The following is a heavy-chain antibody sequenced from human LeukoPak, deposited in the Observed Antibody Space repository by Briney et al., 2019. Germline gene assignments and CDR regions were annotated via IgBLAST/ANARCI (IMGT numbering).Heavy chain of an antibody. CDR3: ARGQASGWSYYYFDY. J-gene: IGHJ4*02. CDR2: ISSSSSYI. V-gene: IGHV3-21*04. CDR1: GFTFSSYS. Sequence: GGSLRLSCAASGFTFSSYSMNWVRQAPGKGLEWVSSISSSSSYIYYADSVKGRFTISRDNAKNSLYLQMNSLRAEDTAVYYCARGQASGWSYYYFDYWGQGTLVTVSS. D-gene: IGHD6-19*01.